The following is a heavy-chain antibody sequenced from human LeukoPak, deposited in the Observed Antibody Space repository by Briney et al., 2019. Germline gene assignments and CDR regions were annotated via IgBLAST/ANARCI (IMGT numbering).Heavy chain of an antibody. V-gene: IGHV1-8*03. D-gene: IGHD4-23*01. Sequence: ASVKVSCKASGYTFTSYDINWVRQATGQWLEWMGWMNPNSGNTGYAQKFQGRVTITRNTSISTAYMELSSLRSEDTAVYYCAGGPGGNVLLDAFDIWGQGTMVTVSS. CDR1: GYTFTSYD. CDR2: MNPNSGNT. CDR3: AGGPGGNVLLDAFDI. J-gene: IGHJ3*02.